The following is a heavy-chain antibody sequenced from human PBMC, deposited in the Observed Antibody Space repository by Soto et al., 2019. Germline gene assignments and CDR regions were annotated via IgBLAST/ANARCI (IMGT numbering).Heavy chain of an antibody. J-gene: IGHJ4*02. D-gene: IGHD2-2*02. CDR3: AKSPNFYCSSPNCYKYYFDH. CDR2: ISAYNGNT. CDR1: GYTFTSYG. Sequence: ASVNVSCNASGYTFTSYGISWVRQAPGQGLEWMGWISAYNGNTNYAQKLQGRVTMTTDTSTSTAYMELRSLRPEDTAVYYCAKSPNFYCSSPNCYKYYFDHWGQGTRVTVSS. V-gene: IGHV1-18*04.